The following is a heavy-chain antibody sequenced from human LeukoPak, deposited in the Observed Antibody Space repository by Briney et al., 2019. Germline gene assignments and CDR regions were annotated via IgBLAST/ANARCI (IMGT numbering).Heavy chain of an antibody. D-gene: IGHD3-3*01. V-gene: IGHV3-7*01. CDR3: VRGGRFYEFWSSSLVFDI. J-gene: IGHJ3*02. CDR2: IKEDGSDK. Sequence: PGGSLRLSCIASGFTFSNSWMTWVRQAPGKGLEWVANIKEDGSDKQYVDSVKGRFTISRDNAKNSVYLQMDGLRAEDTAVYHCVRGGRFYEFWSSSLVFDIWGQGTMVTVSS. CDR1: GFTFSNSW.